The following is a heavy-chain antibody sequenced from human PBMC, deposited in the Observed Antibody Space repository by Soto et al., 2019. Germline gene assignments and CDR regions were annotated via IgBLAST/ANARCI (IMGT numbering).Heavy chain of an antibody. CDR3: ARGRRFWTPTVVTRGEVGACFDP. V-gene: IGHV4-34*01. Sequence: ASETLSLTCAVYGGSFSGYYWSWLRQPPGKGLEWIGEINHSGSTNYNPSLKSRVTISVDTSKNQFSLKLSSVTAADTAVYYCARGRRFWTPTVVTRGEVGACFDPWGQGTLVTVSP. J-gene: IGHJ5*02. D-gene: IGHD2-15*01. CDR1: GGSFSGYY. CDR2: INHSGST.